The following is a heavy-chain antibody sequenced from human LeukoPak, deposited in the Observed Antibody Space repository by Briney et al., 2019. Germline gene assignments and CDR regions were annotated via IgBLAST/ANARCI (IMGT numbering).Heavy chain of an antibody. Sequence: PSETLSLTCTVSGGSISSYYWSWIRQPPGKGLEWIGYIYYSGTTYCNPSLKSRVAVSVDTSKNQFSLKLSSVTAADTAVYFCASARLGTFYFDSWGQGTLVTVSS. CDR3: ASARLGTFYFDS. V-gene: IGHV4-59*08. CDR2: IYYSGTT. J-gene: IGHJ4*02. CDR1: GGSISSYY. D-gene: IGHD3-22*01.